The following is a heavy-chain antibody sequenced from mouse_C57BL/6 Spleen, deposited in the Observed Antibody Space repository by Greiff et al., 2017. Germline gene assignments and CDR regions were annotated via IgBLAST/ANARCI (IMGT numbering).Heavy chain of an antibody. CDR1: GYTFTSYW. D-gene: IGHD2-3*01. V-gene: IGHV1-52*01. CDR2: IDPSDSET. Sequence: VQLQQPGAELVRPGSSVKLSCTASGYTFTSYWMHWVKQRPIQGLEWIGNIDPSDSETHYNQKFKDKATLTVDKSSSTAYMQLSSLTSEDSAVYYCARWLLRDYAMDYWGQGTSVTVSS. J-gene: IGHJ4*01. CDR3: ARWLLRDYAMDY.